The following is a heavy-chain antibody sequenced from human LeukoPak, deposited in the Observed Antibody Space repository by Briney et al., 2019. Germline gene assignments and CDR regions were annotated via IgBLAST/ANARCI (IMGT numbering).Heavy chain of an antibody. CDR2: INHSGST. J-gene: IGHJ3*02. D-gene: IGHD2-15*01. Sequence: PSETLSLTCAVYGGSFSGYYWSWIRQPPGKGLEWIGEINHSGSTNYNPSLKSRVTISVDTSKNQFSLKLSSVTAADTAVYYCAREGASCSGGSCYLKRFAFDICGQGTMVTVSS. V-gene: IGHV4-34*01. CDR1: GGSFSGYY. CDR3: AREGASCSGGSCYLKRFAFDI.